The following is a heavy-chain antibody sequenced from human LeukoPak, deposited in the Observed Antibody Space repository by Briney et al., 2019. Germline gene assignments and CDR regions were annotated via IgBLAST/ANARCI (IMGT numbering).Heavy chain of an antibody. Sequence: SETLSLTCTVSGGSISSYYWSWIRQPPGKGLGWIGYIYYSGSTNYNPSLKSRVTISVDTSKNQFSLKLSSVTAADTAVYYCARGRSSGSSFDYWGQGTLVTVSS. J-gene: IGHJ4*02. CDR1: GGSISSYY. D-gene: IGHD1-26*01. CDR3: ARGRSSGSSFDY. CDR2: IYYSGST. V-gene: IGHV4-59*01.